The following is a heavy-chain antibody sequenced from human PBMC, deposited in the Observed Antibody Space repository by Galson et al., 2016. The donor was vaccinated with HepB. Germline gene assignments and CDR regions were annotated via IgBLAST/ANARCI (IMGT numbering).Heavy chain of an antibody. Sequence: LVKPTQTLTLTCTFSGFSLSATDVSVGWIRQPPGKGLEWIGYIYHNGNTYYNPSLKSRVTISIDKSKNHFSLRLSSVTAADTAVYYCARGRGYSSGLLIDAFDIWGHGTMVTVSS. CDR2: IYHNGNT. CDR1: GFSLSATDVS. D-gene: IGHD6-19*01. J-gene: IGHJ3*02. V-gene: IGHV4-30-2*01. CDR3: ARGRGYSSGLLIDAFDI.